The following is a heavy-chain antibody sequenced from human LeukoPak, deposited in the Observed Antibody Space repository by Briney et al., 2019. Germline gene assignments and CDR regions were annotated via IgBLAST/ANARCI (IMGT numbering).Heavy chain of an antibody. CDR1: GFTFSSYA. CDR3: AKDPRATGPYFFDD. CDR2: ISGSGGST. J-gene: IGHJ4*02. V-gene: IGHV3-23*01. Sequence: GGSLRLSCAASGFTFSSYAMSWVRQAPGKGLEWVSAISGSGGSTYYADAVKGRFTISRDNVNKTLYLEMSSLRAEDTAVYFCAKDPRATGPYFFDDWGQGALVTVSS. D-gene: IGHD2-21*01.